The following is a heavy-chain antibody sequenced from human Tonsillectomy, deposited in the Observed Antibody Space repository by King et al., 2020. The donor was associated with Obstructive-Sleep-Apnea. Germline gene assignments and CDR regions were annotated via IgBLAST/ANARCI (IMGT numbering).Heavy chain of an antibody. CDR3: ARSADPMVRGPIGDYFDY. Sequence: QVQLQESGPGLVKPSQTLSLTCTVSGGSISSGGYYWRWIRQHPGKGLEWIGYIYYSGSTYYNPSLKSRVTISVDTSKNQFSLKLSSVTAADTAVYYCARSADPMVRGPIGDYFDYWGQGTLVTVSS. V-gene: IGHV4-31*03. J-gene: IGHJ4*02. CDR1: GGSISSGGYY. D-gene: IGHD3-10*01. CDR2: IYYSGST.